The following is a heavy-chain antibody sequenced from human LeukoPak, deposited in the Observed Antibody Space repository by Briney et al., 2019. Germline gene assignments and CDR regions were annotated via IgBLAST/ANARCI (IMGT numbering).Heavy chain of an antibody. D-gene: IGHD2-15*01. CDR2: IYYSGST. J-gene: IGHJ6*03. V-gene: IGHV4-30-4*08. Sequence: SQTLSLTXTVSGGSISSGDYYWSWIRQPPGKGLEWIGYIYYSGSTYYNPSLKSRVTISVDTSKNQFSLKLSSVTAADTAVYYCARGHCSGGSCYLYYYYMDVWGKGTTVTVSS. CDR1: GGSISSGDYY. CDR3: ARGHCSGGSCYLYYYYMDV.